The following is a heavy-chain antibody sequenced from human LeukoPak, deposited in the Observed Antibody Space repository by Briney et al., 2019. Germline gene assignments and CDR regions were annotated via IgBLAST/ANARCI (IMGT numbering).Heavy chain of an antibody. CDR2: IFYSGST. D-gene: IGHD3-22*01. V-gene: IGHV4-39*07. J-gene: IGHJ5*02. CDR1: GGSISTSNYY. Sequence: SETLSLTCTVSGGSISTSNYYWGWIRQPPGKGLEWIGNIFYSGSTNYNPSLKSRVTISVDTSKNQFSLKLSSVTAADTAVYYCARDRYYYDSSGYSNWFDPWGQGTLVTVSS. CDR3: ARDRYYYDSSGYSNWFDP.